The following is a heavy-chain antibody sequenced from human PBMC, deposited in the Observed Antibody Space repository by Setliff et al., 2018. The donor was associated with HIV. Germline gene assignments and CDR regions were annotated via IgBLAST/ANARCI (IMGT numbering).Heavy chain of an antibody. V-gene: IGHV1-3*03. J-gene: IGHJ6*03. CDR2: INAGNGNT. D-gene: IGHD6-19*01. CDR1: GYTFTSYA. Sequence: GASVKVSCKASGYTFTSYAMHWVRQAPGQRLEWMGWINAGNGNTKYSQEFQGRVTITRDTSASTAYMELSSLRSEDMAVYYCARAAVAVTMGGYYYYMDVWGKGTTVTVSS. CDR3: ARAAVAVTMGGYYYYMDV.